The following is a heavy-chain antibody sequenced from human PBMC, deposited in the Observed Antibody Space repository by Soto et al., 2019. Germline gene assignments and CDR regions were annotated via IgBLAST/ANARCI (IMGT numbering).Heavy chain of an antibody. Sequence: PSETLSLTCVVSGYSISRGYYWGWIRQPPGKGLEWIGSLYHSGGTYYSPSLKSRVTISVDTSKNQFSLKLSPVTAADTAVYYCARGYYDSSGYYDHWGQGTLVTVSS. J-gene: IGHJ5*02. V-gene: IGHV4-38-2*01. CDR1: GYSISRGYY. CDR2: LYHSGGT. D-gene: IGHD3-22*01. CDR3: ARGYYDSSGYYDH.